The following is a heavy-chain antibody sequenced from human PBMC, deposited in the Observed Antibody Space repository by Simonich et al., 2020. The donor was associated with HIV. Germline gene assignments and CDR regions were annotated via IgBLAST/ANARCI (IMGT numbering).Heavy chain of an antibody. J-gene: IGHJ6*03. CDR1: GGPFSGYY. V-gene: IGHV4-34*01. D-gene: IGHD3-10*01. Sequence: QVQLQQWGAGLLKPSETLSLTCAVYGGPFSGYYWGWIRQPPGQGLEWIGEINQSESTNYNPSLKSRVRISADTSKKQFSLKLGSVTAADTAVYYCARIGPDYYRGYYYMDVWGKGTTVTVSS. CDR3: ARIGPDYYRGYYYMDV. CDR2: INQSEST.